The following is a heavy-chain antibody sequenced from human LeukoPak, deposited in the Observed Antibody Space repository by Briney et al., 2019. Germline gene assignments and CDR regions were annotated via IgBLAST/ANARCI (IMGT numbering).Heavy chain of an antibody. J-gene: IGHJ4*02. CDR1: GGSISSSSYY. V-gene: IGHV4-39*01. Sequence: SETLSLTCTVSGGSISSSSYYWGWIRQPPGKGLAWIGSIYYSGSTYYSPSLKSRVTISVDTSKNQFSLKLSSLTAADTAIYYCASLRERSYYARGFDYWGQGTLVTVSS. CDR2: IYYSGST. D-gene: IGHD1-26*01. CDR3: ASLRERSYYARGFDY.